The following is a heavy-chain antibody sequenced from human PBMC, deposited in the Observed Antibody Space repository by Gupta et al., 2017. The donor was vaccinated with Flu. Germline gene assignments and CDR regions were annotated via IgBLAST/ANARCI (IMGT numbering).Heavy chain of an antibody. D-gene: IGHD6-19*01. Sequence: EVQLVESGGGLVKPGGSLRLSCAASGFPFSSYSMNWVRQAPGKGLEWVSSISSSSSYIYYADSVKGRFTISRDNAKNSLYLQMNSLRAEDTAVYYCARDAIAVAGTNWGQGTLVTVSS. CDR3: ARDAIAVAGTN. V-gene: IGHV3-21*01. CDR1: GFPFSSYS. CDR2: ISSSSSYI. J-gene: IGHJ4*02.